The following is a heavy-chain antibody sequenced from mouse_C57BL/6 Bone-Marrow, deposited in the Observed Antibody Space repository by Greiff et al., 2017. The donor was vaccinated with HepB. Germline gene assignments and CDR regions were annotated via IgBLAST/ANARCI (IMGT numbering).Heavy chain of an antibody. CDR2: INPGSGGT. CDR1: GYAFTNYL. V-gene: IGHV1-54*01. CDR3: ARLLRYWFAY. D-gene: IGHD1-1*01. Sequence: VQLQQSGAELVRPGTSVKVSCKASGYAFTNYLIEWVKQRPGQGLEWIGVINPGSGGTNYNEKFKGKATLTADKSSSTSEDSAVYFCARLLRYWFAYWGQGTLVTVSA. J-gene: IGHJ3*01.